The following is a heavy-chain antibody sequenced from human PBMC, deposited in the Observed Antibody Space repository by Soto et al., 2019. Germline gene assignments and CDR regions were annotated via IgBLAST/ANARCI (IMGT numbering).Heavy chain of an antibody. CDR1: GYTFTSYY. Sequence: QVQLVQSGAEVKKPGASVKVSCKASGYTFTSYYMHWVRQAPGQGLEWMGIINPSGGSTSYAQKFQGRVTMTRDTSTSTVYMELSSLRSEDTAVYYCARDGMVRGVKPPPFDYWGQGTLVTFSS. D-gene: IGHD3-10*01. J-gene: IGHJ4*02. V-gene: IGHV1-46*01. CDR2: INPSGGST. CDR3: ARDGMVRGVKPPPFDY.